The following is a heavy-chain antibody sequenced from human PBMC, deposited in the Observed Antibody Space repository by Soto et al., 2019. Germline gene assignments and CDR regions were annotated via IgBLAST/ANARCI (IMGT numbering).Heavy chain of an antibody. CDR1: GFTFSSYA. CDR3: AKVVGPTRYDPFDV. CDR2: ISYDGSNK. J-gene: IGHJ3*01. Sequence: GGSLRLSCAASGFTFSSYAMHWVRQAPGKGLEWVAVISYDGSNKYYADSVKGRFTISRDNSKNTLYLQMNSLRAEDTAVYYCAKVVGPTRYDPFDVWGQGTMVTVSS. V-gene: IGHV3-30-3*01. D-gene: IGHD1-26*01.